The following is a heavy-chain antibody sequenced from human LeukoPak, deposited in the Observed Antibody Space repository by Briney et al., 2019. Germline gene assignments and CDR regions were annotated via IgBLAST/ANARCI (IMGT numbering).Heavy chain of an antibody. CDR1: GYTFTSYG. CDR2: ISAYNGNT. D-gene: IGHD2-15*01. J-gene: IGHJ4*02. V-gene: IGHV1-18*01. Sequence: ASVKVSCKASGYTFTSYGISWVRQAPGQGLEWMGWISAYNGNTNYAQKFQGRVTMTRDTSISTAYMELSRLRSDDTAVYYCASSYCSGGSCYIHYFDYWGQGTLVTVSS. CDR3: ASSYCSGGSCYIHYFDY.